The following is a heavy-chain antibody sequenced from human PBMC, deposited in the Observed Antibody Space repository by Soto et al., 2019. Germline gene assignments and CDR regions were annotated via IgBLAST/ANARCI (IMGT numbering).Heavy chain of an antibody. J-gene: IGHJ5*02. CDR2: INGDESTT. CDR3: ARDRGYNYGSAFDP. Sequence: PGGSLRLSCAASGFTFSHHWMHWVRQSPGKGLVWVSRINGDESTTDYADSVQGRFTISRDNTKNTVYLQMNSLRDEDTGVYYCARDRGYNYGSAFDPWGQGTLVTVSS. CDR1: GFTFSHHW. D-gene: IGHD5-18*01. V-gene: IGHV3-74*01.